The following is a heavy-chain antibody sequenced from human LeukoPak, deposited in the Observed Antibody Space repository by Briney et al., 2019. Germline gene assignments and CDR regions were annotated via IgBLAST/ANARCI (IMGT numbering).Heavy chain of an antibody. J-gene: IGHJ4*02. CDR1: GYTFTGYY. CDR2: INPNSGGT. CDR3: AGYDFWSGYYNY. D-gene: IGHD3-3*01. Sequence: ASVKVSCKASGYTFTGYYMHWARQAPGQGLEWMGWINPNSGGTNYAQKFQGRVIMTRDTSISTAYMELSRLRSDDTAVYYCAGYDFWSGYYNYWGQGTLVTVSS. V-gene: IGHV1-2*02.